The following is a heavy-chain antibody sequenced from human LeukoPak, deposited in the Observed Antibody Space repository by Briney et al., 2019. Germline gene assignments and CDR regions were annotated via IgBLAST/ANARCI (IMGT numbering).Heavy chain of an antibody. J-gene: IGHJ4*02. CDR2: ISAYNGNT. V-gene: IGHV1-18*01. D-gene: IGHD5-18*01. CDR3: ATKVLRSGYTYGFGNY. CDR1: GYTFTSYG. Sequence: ASVKVSCKASGYTFTSYGISWVRQAPGQGLEWMGWISAYNGNTNYAQKLQGRVTMTTDTSTSTAYMELRSLRSDDTAVYYCATKVLRSGYTYGFGNYWGQGTLVTVSS.